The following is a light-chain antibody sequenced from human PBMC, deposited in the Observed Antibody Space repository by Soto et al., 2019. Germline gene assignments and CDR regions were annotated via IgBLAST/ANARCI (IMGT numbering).Light chain of an antibody. Sequence: EILLTQSPGTLSLSPGERATLSCRASQRVSSSYLAWYQQKPGQAPRLLIYCASSRATGIPDRFSGSGSGTDFTLTISRLEPEDLTVYYCQQYGSSPPITFGQGTRLEI. CDR1: QRVSSSY. CDR3: QQYGSSPPIT. V-gene: IGKV3-20*01. J-gene: IGKJ5*01. CDR2: CAS.